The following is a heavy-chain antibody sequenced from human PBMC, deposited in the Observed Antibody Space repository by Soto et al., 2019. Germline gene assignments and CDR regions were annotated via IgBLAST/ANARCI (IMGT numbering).Heavy chain of an antibody. D-gene: IGHD1-26*01. Sequence: GGSLRLSCVVSGFIFSSSAMNWVRQAPGKGLEWVSTISGSGVSKYCADSVKGRFTISRDNSNNTVSLQMNSLRAEDAAVYYCAKDRSPGATTWNVYWGQGTLVTVSS. CDR2: ISGSGVSK. CDR1: GFIFSSSA. V-gene: IGHV3-23*01. J-gene: IGHJ4*02. CDR3: AKDRSPGATTWNVY.